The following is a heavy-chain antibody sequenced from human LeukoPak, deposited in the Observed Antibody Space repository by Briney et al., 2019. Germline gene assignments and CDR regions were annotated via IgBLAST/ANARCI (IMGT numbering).Heavy chain of an antibody. Sequence: GGSLRLSCAASGFTFSSYAMTWVRQAPGRGLEWVATISHSSGSTYYADSVKGRVTISRDNSKNTLHLQMNSLRAEDTAVYYCAKAGAMMTTYYYYYYGMDVWGQGTTVTVSS. CDR3: AKAGAMMTTYYYYYYGMDV. J-gene: IGHJ6*02. V-gene: IGHV3-23*01. D-gene: IGHD2/OR15-2a*01. CDR2: ISHSSGST. CDR1: GFTFSSYA.